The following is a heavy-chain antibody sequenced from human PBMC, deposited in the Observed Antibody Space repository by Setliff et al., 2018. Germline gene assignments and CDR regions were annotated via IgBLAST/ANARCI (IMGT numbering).Heavy chain of an antibody. CDR1: GGSSSSSSYY. V-gene: IGHV4-39*07. CDR2: IDYSGGT. Sequence: SETLSLTCTVSGGSSSSSSYYWGWIRPPPGKGLEWIGSIDYSGGTYYNPSLKSRVTISVDTSKNQLSLKLRSVTAADPAVYYCARRYNFWSGYLDYWGQGTLVTVSS. D-gene: IGHD3-3*01. J-gene: IGHJ4*02. CDR3: ARRYNFWSGYLDY.